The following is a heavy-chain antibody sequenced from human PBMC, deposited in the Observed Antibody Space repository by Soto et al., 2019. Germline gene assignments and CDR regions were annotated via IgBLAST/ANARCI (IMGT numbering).Heavy chain of an antibody. CDR3: AYHGNGDDY. D-gene: IGHD2-2*01. J-gene: IGHJ4*03. Sequence: ASVKVSCKASGYTFTSYGVNWVRQAPGQGLEWMGWIRAYNGNANYAQKLQGRVTMTTDTSTNTAYMELRSLRSDDTAVYYCAYHGNGDDYWGQGTTVTVSS. CDR1: GYTFTSYG. V-gene: IGHV1-18*01. CDR2: IRAYNGNA.